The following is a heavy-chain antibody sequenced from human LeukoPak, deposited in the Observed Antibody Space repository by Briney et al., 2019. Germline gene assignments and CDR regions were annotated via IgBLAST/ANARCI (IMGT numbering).Heavy chain of an antibody. V-gene: IGHV3-48*01. D-gene: IGHD3-9*01. J-gene: IGHJ4*02. CDR3: ARDDYDILTGYYVCLDY. CDR2: IGIWNSPI. Sequence: GGSLRLSCAASGFTFTRHSMNWVRQAPGKGLEWVSFIGIWNSPIYYGDSVRGRFTISRDNAKNSVFLQMNSLRAEDTAVYYCARDDYDILTGYYVCLDYWGQGTLVTVSS. CDR1: GFTFTRHS.